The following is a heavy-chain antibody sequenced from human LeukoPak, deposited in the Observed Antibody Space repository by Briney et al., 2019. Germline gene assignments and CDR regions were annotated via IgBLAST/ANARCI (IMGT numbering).Heavy chain of an antibody. D-gene: IGHD4-11*01. CDR1: GFTLDDYA. V-gene: IGHV3-9*01. CDR3: AKAPYSNFYYYGMDV. J-gene: IGHJ6*01. Sequence: GRSLRLSRAPSGFTLDDYAMHWVRPAPGKGLEGVSGLSWNRGSIDYADSVKGRFTISRDNAKNSLYLQMNSLRAEDAALYYCAKAPYSNFYYYGMDVWGQGTTVTVSS. CDR2: LSWNRGSI.